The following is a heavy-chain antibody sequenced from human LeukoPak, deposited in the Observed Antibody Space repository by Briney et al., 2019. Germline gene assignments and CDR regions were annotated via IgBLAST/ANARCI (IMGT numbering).Heavy chain of an antibody. V-gene: IGHV3-23*01. CDR2: IGATGVDR. D-gene: IGHD5-12*01. CDR1: GFSFDIYA. Sequence: GGSLRLSCAASGFSFDIYAMGWVRQAPGKGLEWVSVIGATGVDRHYADSVKGRFTISRDSSKNTLYLQMNSLRPEDTAVYYCARARPSMWIDYWGQGTLVTVSS. CDR3: ARARPSMWIDY. J-gene: IGHJ4*02.